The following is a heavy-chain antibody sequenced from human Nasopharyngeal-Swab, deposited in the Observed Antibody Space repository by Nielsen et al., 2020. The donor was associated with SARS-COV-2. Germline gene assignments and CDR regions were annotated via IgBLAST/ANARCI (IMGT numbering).Heavy chain of an antibody. CDR1: GFTFSSYA. V-gene: IGHV3-23*01. D-gene: IGHD1-20*01. Sequence: GGSLRLSCAASGFTFSSYAMSWVRQAPGKGLEWVSAISGSGGSTYYADSVKGWFTISRDNSKNTLYLQVNSLRAEDTAVYYCAKDLSQGITGTVPFDYWGQGTLVTVSS. CDR2: ISGSGGST. CDR3: AKDLSQGITGTVPFDY. J-gene: IGHJ4*02.